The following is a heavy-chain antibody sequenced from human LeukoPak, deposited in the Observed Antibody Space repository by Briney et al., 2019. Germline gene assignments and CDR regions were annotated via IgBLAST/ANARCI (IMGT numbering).Heavy chain of an antibody. D-gene: IGHD3/OR15-3a*01. CDR1: GYIFSNYG. J-gene: IGHJ2*01. CDR3: ARDRTGAWYFDL. V-gene: IGHV1-18*01. Sequence: ASVKVSCKASGYIFSNYGISWVRQAPGQGLEWMGRISAFNGNTNYAQKFQGRVTMTRDTSISTAYMELSRLRSDDTAVYYCARDRTGAWYFDLWGRGTLVTVSS. CDR2: ISAFNGNT.